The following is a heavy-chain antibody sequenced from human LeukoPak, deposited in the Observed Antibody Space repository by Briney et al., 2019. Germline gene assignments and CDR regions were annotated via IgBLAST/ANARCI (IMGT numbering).Heavy chain of an antibody. CDR3: AKRLSFGVAIGDFDY. D-gene: IGHD3-3*01. Sequence: EGSLRLSCAASGFTFSNYAMSWVRQAPGKGLERVSAISGSGDSTYYADSVKGRFTISRDSSMETLYLQMNSLRAEDTATYFCAKRLSFGVAIGDFDYWGQGTLVTVSS. J-gene: IGHJ4*02. CDR2: ISGSGDST. CDR1: GFTFSNYA. V-gene: IGHV3-23*01.